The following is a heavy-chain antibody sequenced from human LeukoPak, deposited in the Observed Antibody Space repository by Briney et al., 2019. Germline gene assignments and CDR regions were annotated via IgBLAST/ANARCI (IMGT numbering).Heavy chain of an antibody. Sequence: PSETLSLTCAVYGGSFSGYYWSWLRQPPGKGLEWIGEINHSGSTNYNPSLKSRVTISVDTSKNQFSLKLSSVTAADTAVYYCARTYTNYPNRPFDYWGQGTLATVSS. V-gene: IGHV4-34*01. J-gene: IGHJ4*02. CDR1: GGSFSGYY. CDR2: INHSGST. CDR3: ARTYTNYPNRPFDY. D-gene: IGHD4-11*01.